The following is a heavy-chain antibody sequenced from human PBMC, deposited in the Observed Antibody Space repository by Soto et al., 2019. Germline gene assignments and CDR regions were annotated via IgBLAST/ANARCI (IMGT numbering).Heavy chain of an antibody. CDR2: INHSGST. CDR3: ARDKITGLFDY. D-gene: IGHD2-8*02. V-gene: IGHV4-34*01. Sequence: SETLSLTCAVYGGSFSGYSWTWIRQPPGTGLEWIGEINHSGSTNYNPSIKSRVTISVDTSKNQFSLKLTSVTAADTAVYYCARDKITGLFDYWGQGTLVT. J-gene: IGHJ4*02. CDR1: GGSFSGYS.